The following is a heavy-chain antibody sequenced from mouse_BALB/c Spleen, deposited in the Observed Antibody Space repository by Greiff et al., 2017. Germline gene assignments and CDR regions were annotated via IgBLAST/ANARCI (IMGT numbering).Heavy chain of an antibody. Sequence: VQLQQPGAELVKPGASVKLSCKASGYTFTSYWMHWVKQRPGQGLEWIGEIDPSDSYTNYNQKFKGKATLTVDKSSSTAYMQLSSLTSEDSAVYYCASREDYYGSRDYWGQGTSVTVSS. CDR2: IDPSDSYT. CDR1: GYTFTSYW. D-gene: IGHD1-1*01. V-gene: IGHV1-69*02. CDR3: ASREDYYGSRDY. J-gene: IGHJ4*01.